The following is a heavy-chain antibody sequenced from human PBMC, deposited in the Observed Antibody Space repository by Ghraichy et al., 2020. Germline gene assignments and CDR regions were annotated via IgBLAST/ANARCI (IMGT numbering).Heavy chain of an antibody. Sequence: ESLRLSCTVSGDSISNYYLSWIRQPPGKGLEWIGNIYNSGSTNYNPSLKSRLTISADTSKNQFSLRLTSATAADTAVYYCGIGSGWTTDLWGQGTLVTVSS. CDR3: GIGSGWTTDL. V-gene: IGHV4-59*01. CDR1: GDSISNYY. J-gene: IGHJ5*02. D-gene: IGHD6-19*01. CDR2: IYNSGST.